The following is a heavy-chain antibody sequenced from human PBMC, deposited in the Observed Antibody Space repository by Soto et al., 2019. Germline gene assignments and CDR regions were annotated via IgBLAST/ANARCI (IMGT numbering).Heavy chain of an antibody. V-gene: IGHV4-61*08. D-gene: IGHD3-22*01. CDR2: IYYSGST. J-gene: IGHJ3*02. Sequence: SATLSLTCTVSGGSISSGGYYWSWIRQHPGKGLEWIGYIYYSGSTNYNPSLKSRVTISVDTSKNQFSLKLSSVTAADTAVYYCARDLDYDSSVSDAFDIWGQGTMVTVSS. CDR3: ARDLDYDSSVSDAFDI. CDR1: GGSISSGGYY.